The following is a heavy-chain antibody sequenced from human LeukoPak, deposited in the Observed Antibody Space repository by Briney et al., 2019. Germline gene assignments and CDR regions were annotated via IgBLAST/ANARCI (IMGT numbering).Heavy chain of an antibody. D-gene: IGHD6-13*01. V-gene: IGHV4-59*01. J-gene: IGHJ3*02. Sequence: AETLSLTCTVSGGPISRYYWSWIRQPPRKGLEWIGYIYYSGSTNYNPSLKSRVRISVDTSKTQFSLKLSCVPAGDTAVYYCARVVSSSWGAFDIWGQGTMVSVSS. CDR3: ARVVSSSWGAFDI. CDR1: GGPISRYY. CDR2: IYYSGST.